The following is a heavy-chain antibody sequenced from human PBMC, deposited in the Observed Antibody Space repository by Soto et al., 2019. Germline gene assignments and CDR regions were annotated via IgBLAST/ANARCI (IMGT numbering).Heavy chain of an antibody. J-gene: IGHJ4*02. CDR3: VCFECGRTAVVTAMEANGY. D-gene: IGHD2-21*02. V-gene: IGHV3-74*01. CDR2: VKSDESTT. Sequence: VQLVASGGGLVQPGGSLRLSCAASGFTFSSYWMHWVRQGPGKGLVWVSRVKSDESTTSYADSVKGRFTISRDNAKNTLYLHMSSLRVEDTALYYCVCFECGRTAVVTAMEANGYWGQGTLVTVSS. CDR1: GFTFSSYW.